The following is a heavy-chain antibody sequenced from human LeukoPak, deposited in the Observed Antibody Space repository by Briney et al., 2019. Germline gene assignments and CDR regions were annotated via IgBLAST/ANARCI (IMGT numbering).Heavy chain of an antibody. CDR2: INPNSGGT. CDR3: ARAYSGSYRDDY. V-gene: IGHV1-2*06. J-gene: IGHJ4*02. D-gene: IGHD1-26*01. CDR1: GYTFTGYY. Sequence: VASVKVSCKASGYTFTGYYMHWVRQAPGQGLEWMGRINPNSGGTYYAQKFQGRVTMTRDTSISTAYMDLSRLKSDDTAVYYCARAYSGSYRDDYWGQGTLVTVSS.